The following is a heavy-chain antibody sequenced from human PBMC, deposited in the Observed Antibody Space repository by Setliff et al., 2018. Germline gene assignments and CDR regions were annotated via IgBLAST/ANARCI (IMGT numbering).Heavy chain of an antibody. J-gene: IGHJ4*02. CDR3: AKDIYGSGSYAVGGYFDY. Sequence: GGSLRLSCAASGFTFSNYYMTWIRQAPGKGLEWISYIHDSGNPTYYADSVKGRFTISRDNSKNTLYLQMNSLRPDDTAVYYCAKDIYGSGSYAVGGYFDYWGQGTQVTVSS. D-gene: IGHD3-10*01. CDR1: GFTFSNYY. V-gene: IGHV3-11*04. CDR2: IHDSGNPT.